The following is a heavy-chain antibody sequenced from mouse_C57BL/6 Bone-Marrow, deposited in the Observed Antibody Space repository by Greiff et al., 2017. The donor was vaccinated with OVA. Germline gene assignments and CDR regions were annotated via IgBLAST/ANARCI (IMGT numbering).Heavy chain of an antibody. CDR2: ISNGGGST. Sequence: EVQGVESGGGLVQPGGSLKLSCAASGFTFSDYYMYWVRQTPEKRLEWVAYISNGGGSTYYPDTVKGRFTISRDNAKNTLYLQMSRLKSEDTAMYYCARRTDDATFYWYFDVWGTGTTVTVSS. D-gene: IGHD2-3*01. CDR1: GFTFSDYY. J-gene: IGHJ1*03. CDR3: ARRTDDATFYWYFDV. V-gene: IGHV5-12*01.